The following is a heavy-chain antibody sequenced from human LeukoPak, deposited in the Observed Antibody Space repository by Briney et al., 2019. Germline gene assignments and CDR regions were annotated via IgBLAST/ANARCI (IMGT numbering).Heavy chain of an antibody. CDR2: TYDSGST. J-gene: IGHJ3*02. V-gene: IGHV4-30-4*01. CDR3: ARDCSGGSCYGAFDI. D-gene: IGHD2-15*01. Sequence: SETLSLTCTVSGASIRSGDYYWSWIRQPPGKGLEWIGYTYDSGSTYYNPSLKSRITISVDTSENRFSLKLSSVTATDTAVYYCARDCSGGSCYGAFDIWGQGTMVTVSS. CDR1: GASIRSGDYY.